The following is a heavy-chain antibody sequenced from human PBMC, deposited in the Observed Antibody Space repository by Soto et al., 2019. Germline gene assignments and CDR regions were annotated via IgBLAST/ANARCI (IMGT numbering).Heavy chain of an antibody. Sequence: PGGSLRLSCAASGFNFRSYDMHWVRQSTGKGLEWVSGIGISGDTFYLGSVKGRFTISRENSKNSLNLHMNDLRVGDTAVYYCVRFSGVPFPHNYGLDVWGQGTTVTVSS. CDR1: GFNFRSYD. V-gene: IGHV3-13*01. D-gene: IGHD3-10*01. CDR2: IGISGDT. CDR3: VRFSGVPFPHNYGLDV. J-gene: IGHJ6*02.